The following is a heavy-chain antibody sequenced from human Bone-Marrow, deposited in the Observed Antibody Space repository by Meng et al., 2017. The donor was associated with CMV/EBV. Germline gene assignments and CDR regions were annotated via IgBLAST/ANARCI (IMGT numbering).Heavy chain of an antibody. J-gene: IGHJ6*02. CDR3: ARGHCSSTSCYRYYYGMDV. CDR1: EFTFSSYG. Sequence: GGSLRLSCAASEFTFSSYGMHWVRQAPGKGLEWVAFIRNDGSNEYYADSVKGRFTISRDNSKNTLYLQMNSLTAEDTAVYYCARGHCSSTSCYRYYYGMDVWGQGTTVTVSS. V-gene: IGHV3-30*02. D-gene: IGHD2-2*01. CDR2: IRNDGSNE.